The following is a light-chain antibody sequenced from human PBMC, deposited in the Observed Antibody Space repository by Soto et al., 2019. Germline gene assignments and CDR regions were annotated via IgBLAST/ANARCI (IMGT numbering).Light chain of an antibody. J-gene: IGKJ1*01. CDR3: QQRTDRPPWT. V-gene: IGKV3D-20*02. CDR2: GAS. Sequence: EIVLTQSPGTLSLSPGKRATLSCRAIQSISSSYLAWYQLRPGQAPRLLIYGASSRATGIPDRFSGSGSGTEFTLTISRLEPEDFAVYYCQQRTDRPPWTFGQGTKVDIK. CDR1: QSISSSY.